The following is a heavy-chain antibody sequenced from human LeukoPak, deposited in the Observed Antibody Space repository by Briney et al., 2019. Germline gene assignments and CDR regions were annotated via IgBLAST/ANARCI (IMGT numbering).Heavy chain of an antibody. D-gene: IGHD3-22*01. V-gene: IGHV3-33*01. Sequence: GGSLRLSCAASGFTFSSYGMHWVRQAPGKGLEWVAAIWYDGNNKYYADSAKGRFAISRDNSKNTLYLLMNSLRAEDTAVYYCARDGEDDSSGHYKPFDYWGQGTLVTVSS. CDR1: GFTFSSYG. J-gene: IGHJ4*02. CDR3: ARDGEDDSSGHYKPFDY. CDR2: IWYDGNNK.